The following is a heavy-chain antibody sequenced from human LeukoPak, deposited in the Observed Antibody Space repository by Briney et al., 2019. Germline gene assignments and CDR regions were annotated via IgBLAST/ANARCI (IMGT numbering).Heavy chain of an antibody. CDR2: IFYSGST. D-gene: IGHD3-3*01. Sequence: SETLSLTCTVSGGSLSTYYWTWIRQPPGKGLEWIGYIFYSGSTNYNPSLKSRVTISVDTSKNQFSLKLSSVTAADTAVYYCASGAYYDFWGGYYRDYYYYYMDVWGKGTTATVSS. J-gene: IGHJ6*03. CDR3: ASGAYYDFWGGYYRDYYYYYMDV. V-gene: IGHV4-59*01. CDR1: GGSLSTYY.